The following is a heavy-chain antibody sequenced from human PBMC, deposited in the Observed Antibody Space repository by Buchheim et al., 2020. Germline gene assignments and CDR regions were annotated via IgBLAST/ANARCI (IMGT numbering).Heavy chain of an antibody. CDR3: VKDRPCTNCSPMDV. J-gene: IGHJ6*02. CDR1: GFTFSGYS. Sequence: EVQLLESGGGLVQPGGSLRLSCAASGFTFSGYSMSWARQSPRKGLEWVAGVGRDGSYTYYGDSVKGRFTISRDNYQKRLSLEMNGLRVDDTAIYYCVKDRPCTNCSPMDVWGQGTT. D-gene: IGHD2-8*01. CDR2: VGRDGSYT. V-gene: IGHV3-23*01.